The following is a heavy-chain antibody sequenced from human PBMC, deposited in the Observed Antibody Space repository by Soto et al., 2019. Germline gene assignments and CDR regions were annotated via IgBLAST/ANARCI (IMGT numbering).Heavy chain of an antibody. D-gene: IGHD3-10*01. CDR3: AKDTTPHSDFGSGYIDY. J-gene: IGHJ4*02. V-gene: IGHV3-43*01. CDR2: ISWDGGST. CDR1: GFTFDDYT. Sequence: PGGSLRLSCAASGFTFDDYTMHWVRQAPGKGLEWVSLISWDGGSTYYADSVKGRFTISRDNSKNSLYLQMNSLRTEDTALYYCAKDTTPHSDFGSGYIDYWGQGTMVTVYS.